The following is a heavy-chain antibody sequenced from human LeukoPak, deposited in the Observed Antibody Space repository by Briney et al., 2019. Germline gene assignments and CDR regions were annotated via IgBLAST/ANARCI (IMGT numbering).Heavy chain of an antibody. CDR3: ARHRGALRYFDCLLGVRDFAV. CDR1: GGSFSGYY. D-gene: IGHD3-9*01. CDR2: INHSGST. V-gene: IGHV4-34*01. J-gene: IGHJ3*01. Sequence: SETLSLTCAVYGGSFSGYYWSWLRQPPGKGLEWIGEINHSGSTNYNPSLKSRVTISVDTSKNQFSLKLSYVHAADTAVYYCARHRGALRYFDCLLGVRDFAVWGQGTKVAVSS.